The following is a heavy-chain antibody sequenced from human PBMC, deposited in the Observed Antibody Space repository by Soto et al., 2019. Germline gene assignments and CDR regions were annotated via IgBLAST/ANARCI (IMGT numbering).Heavy chain of an antibody. CDR2: IYPDDSDT. V-gene: IGHV5-51*01. CDR1: GGSFTDYW. CDR3: ARRKRYCDPINCYLFDY. J-gene: IGHJ4*02. Sequence: GDSLRISCKGSGGSFTDYWSGWVRQMPAKGLEWMGLIYPDDSDTRYSLSFQGQVIISADKSINTAYLQWSSLKASDTAMYYCARRKRYCDPINCYLFDYWGQGTLVTVSS. D-gene: IGHD2-15*01.